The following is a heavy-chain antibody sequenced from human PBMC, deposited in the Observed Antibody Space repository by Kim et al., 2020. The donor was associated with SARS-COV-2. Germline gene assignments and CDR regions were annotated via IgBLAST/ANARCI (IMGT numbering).Heavy chain of an antibody. CDR3: ARDYEVVTSRNGMDV. CDR1: GYTFTSYY. V-gene: IGHV1-46*01. Sequence: ASVKVSCKASGYTFTSYYMHWVRQAPGQGLEWMGIINPSGGSTSYAQKFQGRVTMTRDTSTSTVYMELSSLRSEDTAVYYCARDYEVVTSRNGMDVWGQGTTVTVSS. J-gene: IGHJ6*02. CDR2: INPSGGST. D-gene: IGHD2-15*01.